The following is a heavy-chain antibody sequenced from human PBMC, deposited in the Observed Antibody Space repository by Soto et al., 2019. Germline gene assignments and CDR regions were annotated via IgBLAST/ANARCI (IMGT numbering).Heavy chain of an antibody. CDR3: ASSYCSGGSCYHWFDS. J-gene: IGHJ5*01. D-gene: IGHD2-15*01. CDR2: ITPFNGNT. Sequence: QMQLVQSGAEVKKTGSSVKVSCKASGYTFTYRYLHWVRQAPGQALEWMGWITPFNGNTNYAQKFQDTVNITRDRSMSTAYMELSSLRSEDTAMYYCASSYCSGGSCYHWFDSWGQGTLVTVSS. V-gene: IGHV1-45*02. CDR1: GYTFTYRY.